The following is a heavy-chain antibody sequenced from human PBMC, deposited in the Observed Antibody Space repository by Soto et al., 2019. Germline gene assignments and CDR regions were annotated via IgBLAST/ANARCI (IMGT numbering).Heavy chain of an antibody. CDR2: IYYSGST. CDR1: GGSISSSSYY. CDR3: ARHTPAISISDH. D-gene: IGHD2-15*01. Sequence: PSETLSLTCTVAGGSISSSSYYWRWIRQPPGKGLEWIGSIYYSGSTYYNPSLKSRVTISVDTSKNQFSLKLSSVTAADTAVYYCARHTPAISISDHWGQGTLVTVSS. J-gene: IGHJ4*02. V-gene: IGHV4-39*01.